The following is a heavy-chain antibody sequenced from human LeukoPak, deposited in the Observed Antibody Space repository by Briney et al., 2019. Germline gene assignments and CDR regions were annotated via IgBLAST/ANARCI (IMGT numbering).Heavy chain of an antibody. CDR2: INPRGDAT. CDR3: AREGQQLKHFDY. J-gene: IGHJ4*02. CDR1: GNTFIGYW. V-gene: IGHV1-46*01. Sequence: ASVKVSCKASGNTFIGYWIHWVRQAPGQGLEWMGAINPRGDATVGAQKFQGRVTTTRDTSTSTVYIELSSLRSEDTAVYYCAREGQQLKHFDYWGQGTLVTVSS. D-gene: IGHD1-1*01.